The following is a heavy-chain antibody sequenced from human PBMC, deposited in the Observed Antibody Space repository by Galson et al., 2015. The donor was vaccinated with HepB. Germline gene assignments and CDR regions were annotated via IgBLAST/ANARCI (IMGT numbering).Heavy chain of an antibody. Sequence: SVKVSCKASGGTFSGYAISWVRQAPGQGLEWMGGIIPIFGTANYAQKFQGRVTITADKSTSTAYMELSSLRSEDTAVYYCVCWWELLGATPLRPDFDYWGQGTLVTVSS. CDR3: VCWWELLGATPLRPDFDY. D-gene: IGHD1-26*01. J-gene: IGHJ4*02. V-gene: IGHV1-69*06. CDR2: IIPIFGTA. CDR1: GGTFSGYA.